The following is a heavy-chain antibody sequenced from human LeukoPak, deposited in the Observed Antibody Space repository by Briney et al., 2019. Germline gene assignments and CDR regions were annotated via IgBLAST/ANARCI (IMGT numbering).Heavy chain of an antibody. V-gene: IGHV4-30-2*01. J-gene: IGHJ4*02. Sequence: PSQTLSLTCTVSGGSISSGGYYWSWIRQPPRKGLEWIGYIYHSGSTYYNPSLKSRVTISVDRSKNQFSLKLSSVTAADTAVYYCARVSYNWNSPTYSFDYWGQGTLVTVSS. D-gene: IGHD1-7*01. CDR2: IYHSGST. CDR3: ARVSYNWNSPTYSFDY. CDR1: GGSISSGGYY.